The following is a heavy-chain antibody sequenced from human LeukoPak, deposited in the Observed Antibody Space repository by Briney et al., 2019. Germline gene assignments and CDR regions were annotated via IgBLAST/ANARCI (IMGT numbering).Heavy chain of an antibody. CDR3: ARLPKDIVVVVAATH. D-gene: IGHD2-15*01. J-gene: IGHJ4*02. CDR1: GYSFTSYW. CDR2: IYPGDSDT. Sequence: GESLEISCKGSGYSFTSYWIGWVRQMPGKGLEWMGIIYPGDSDTRYSPSFQGQVTISADKSISTAYLQWSSLKASDTAMYYCARLPKDIVVVVAATHWGQGTLVTVSS. V-gene: IGHV5-51*01.